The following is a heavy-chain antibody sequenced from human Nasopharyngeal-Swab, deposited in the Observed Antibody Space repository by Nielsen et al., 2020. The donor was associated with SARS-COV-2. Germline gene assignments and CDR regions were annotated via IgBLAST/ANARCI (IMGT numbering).Heavy chain of an antibody. Sequence: GSLRLSCAASGFSFRTYAMSWVRQAPGKGLEWVSALSGSGGDTYYADSVKGRFTISRDNSKNTLYLRMNSLRAEDTAVYYCAKDGSSSPTYWGQGTLVTVSS. CDR3: AKDGSSSPTY. CDR1: GFSFRTYA. V-gene: IGHV3-23*01. D-gene: IGHD6-13*01. J-gene: IGHJ4*02. CDR2: LSGSGGDT.